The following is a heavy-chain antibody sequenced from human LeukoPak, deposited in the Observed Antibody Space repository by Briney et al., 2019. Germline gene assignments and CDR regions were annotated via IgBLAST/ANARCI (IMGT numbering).Heavy chain of an antibody. V-gene: IGHV1-2*04. Sequence: GASVKVSCKASGYTFTGYYMHWVRQAPGQGLEWMGWINPNSGGTNYAQKFQGWVTMTRDTSISTAYMELSRLRSDDTAVYYCAREGGDYAGVAFDIWGQGTMVTVSS. D-gene: IGHD4-17*01. CDR2: INPNSGGT. J-gene: IGHJ3*02. CDR3: AREGGDYAGVAFDI. CDR1: GYTFTGYY.